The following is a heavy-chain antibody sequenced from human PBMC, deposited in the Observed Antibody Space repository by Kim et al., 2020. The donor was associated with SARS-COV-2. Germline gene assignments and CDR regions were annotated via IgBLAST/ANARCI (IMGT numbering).Heavy chain of an antibody. CDR1: GFTFSSYS. CDR2: ISSSSSYI. CDR3: ARRGYQLLWIPDYYYYGMDV. Sequence: GGSLRLSCAASGFTFSSYSMNWVRQAPGKGLEWVSSISSSSSYIYYADSVKGRFTISRDNAKNSLYLQMNSLRAEDTAVYYCARRGYQLLWIPDYYYYGMDVWGQGTTVTVSS. J-gene: IGHJ6*02. V-gene: IGHV3-21*01. D-gene: IGHD2-2*01.